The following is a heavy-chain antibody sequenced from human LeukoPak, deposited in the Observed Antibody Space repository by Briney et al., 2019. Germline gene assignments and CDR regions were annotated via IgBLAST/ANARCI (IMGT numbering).Heavy chain of an antibody. V-gene: IGHV4-4*07. J-gene: IGHJ4*02. D-gene: IGHD5-12*01. Sequence: PSETLPLTCTVSGGSTSSYYWSWIRQPAGKGLEWIGRIYTSGSTNYNPSLKSRVTMSVDTSKNQFSLKLSSVTAADTAVYYCARSGYYSGYSYWGQGTLVTVSS. CDR3: ARSGYYSGYSY. CDR2: IYTSGST. CDR1: GGSTSSYY.